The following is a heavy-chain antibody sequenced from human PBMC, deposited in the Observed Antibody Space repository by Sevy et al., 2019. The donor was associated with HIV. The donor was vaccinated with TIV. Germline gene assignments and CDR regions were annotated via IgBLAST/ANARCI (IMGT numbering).Heavy chain of an antibody. D-gene: IGHD6-19*01. CDR1: GFTFSSYS. Sequence: GGCLRLSCAASGFTFSSYSMNWVRQAPGKGLEWVSYISRSSSTIYYLDAVKGRFTISRDNAKNSLYLQMNSLRAEDTAVYYCARSPPYRSGWYGIDYWGQGTLVTVSS. J-gene: IGHJ4*02. V-gene: IGHV3-48*01. CDR2: ISRSSSTI. CDR3: ARSPPYRSGWYGIDY.